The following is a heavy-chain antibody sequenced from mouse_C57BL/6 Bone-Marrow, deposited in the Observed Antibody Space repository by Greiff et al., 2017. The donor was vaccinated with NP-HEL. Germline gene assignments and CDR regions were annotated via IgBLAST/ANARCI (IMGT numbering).Heavy chain of an antibody. D-gene: IGHD1-1*01. CDR2: IFPGSGST. CDR1: GYTFTDYY. V-gene: IGHV1-75*01. J-gene: IGHJ1*03. Sequence: QVQLQQSGPELVKPGASVKISCKASGYTFTDYYINWVKQRPGQGLEWIGWIFPGSGSTYYNEKVKGKATLTVDKSSSTAYMLLSSLTSEDSAVYFCARYPITTVVDWYFDVWGTGTTVTVSS. CDR3: ARYPITTVVDWYFDV.